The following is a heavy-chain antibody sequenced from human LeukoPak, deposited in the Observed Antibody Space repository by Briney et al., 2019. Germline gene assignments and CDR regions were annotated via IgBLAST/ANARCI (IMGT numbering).Heavy chain of an antibody. CDR2: INPNSGGT. J-gene: IGHJ4*02. CDR3: ARISLPSWKLGYFDY. Sequence: GASVKVSCKASGYTFTGHYMHWVRQAPGQGLGWMGWINPNSGGTNYAQKFQGRVTMTRDTSISTAYMELSRLRSDDTAVYYCARISLPSWKLGYFDYWGQGTLVTVSS. CDR1: GYTFTGHY. V-gene: IGHV1-2*02. D-gene: IGHD2-2*01.